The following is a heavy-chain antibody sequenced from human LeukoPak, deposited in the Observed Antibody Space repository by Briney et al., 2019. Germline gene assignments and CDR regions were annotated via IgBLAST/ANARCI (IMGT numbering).Heavy chain of an antibody. CDR2: IVVGSGNT. V-gene: IGHV1-58*01. CDR3: AADWKGYGDYGPPEL. CDR1: GFTFTSSA. D-gene: IGHD4-17*01. Sequence: GTSVKVSCKASGFTFTSSAVQWVRQARGQLLEWIGWIVVGSGNTNYAQKFQERVTITRDMSTSTAYMELSSLRSEDTAVYYCAADWKGYGDYGPPELWGQGTLVTVSS. J-gene: IGHJ4*02.